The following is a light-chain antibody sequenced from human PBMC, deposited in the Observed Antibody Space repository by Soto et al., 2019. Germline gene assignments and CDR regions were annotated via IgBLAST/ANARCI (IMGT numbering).Light chain of an antibody. V-gene: IGLV2-14*01. Sequence: QPVLTQPASVSGSPGQSITISCTGTSSDVGAYNYVSWYQQRPGKAPKPMIYEVGNRPSGVSYRFSGSKSGNTASLTISGLLAEDEADYYCTSYTATRGVVFGGGTKLTVL. CDR3: TSYTATRGVV. CDR2: EVG. J-gene: IGLJ2*01. CDR1: SSDVGAYNY.